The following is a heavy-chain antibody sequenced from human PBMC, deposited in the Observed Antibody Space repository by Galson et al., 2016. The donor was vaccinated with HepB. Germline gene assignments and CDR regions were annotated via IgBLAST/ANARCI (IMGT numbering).Heavy chain of an antibody. J-gene: IGHJ6*02. CDR3: ASALVLGDYSYYYGMDV. CDR1: GFSISTFD. CDR2: IDTAGDT. V-gene: IGHV3-13*04. D-gene: IGHD3-16*01. Sequence: SLRLSCAASGFSISTFDMHWVRQTTGKGLEWVSSIDTAGDTYYPDSEKGRFTISRENDKNSLFLQMDSLRAGDTAVYHCASALVLGDYSYYYGMDVWGQGTTVTVSS.